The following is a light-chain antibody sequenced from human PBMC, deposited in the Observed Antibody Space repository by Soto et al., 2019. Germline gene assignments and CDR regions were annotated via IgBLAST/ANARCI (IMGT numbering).Light chain of an antibody. Sequence: QSVLTQPPSVSGAPGQRVTISCTGSISNIGAGYDVHWYQQLPGTAPKLLIYGNSNRPSGVPDRCSGSKSVTSASLAINGLKSEDEADYYCQSYDRSLGYVFGTGTKVTAL. CDR1: ISNIGAGYD. V-gene: IGLV1-40*01. J-gene: IGLJ1*01. CDR2: GNS. CDR3: QSYDRSLGYV.